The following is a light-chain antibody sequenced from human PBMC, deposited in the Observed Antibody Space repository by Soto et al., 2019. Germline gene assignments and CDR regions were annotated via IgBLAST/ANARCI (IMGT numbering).Light chain of an antibody. Sequence: DIQLTQSPSFLSASVGDRVTITCRASQGLSFYLAWYQQKPGKAPRLLISGASTLQSGVPSRFSGSGSGTEFTLTISSLQPEDFAAYYCQQLSSYPLTFGGGTKVEIK. V-gene: IGKV1-9*01. CDR3: QQLSSYPLT. CDR1: QGLSFY. J-gene: IGKJ4*01. CDR2: GAS.